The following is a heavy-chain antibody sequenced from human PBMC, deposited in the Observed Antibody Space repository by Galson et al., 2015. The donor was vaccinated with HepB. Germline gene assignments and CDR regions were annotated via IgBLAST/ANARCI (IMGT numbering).Heavy chain of an antibody. Sequence: SVKVSCKASGYTLPTYAMHWVRQAPGQRLEWMGWFNAVSGTTKYSQRFQGGVTITRYTSASTAYMELSSLRSEDTAVYYCARQMHYGSGSSFDYWGQGTLVTVSS. CDR3: ARQMHYGSGSSFDY. V-gene: IGHV1-3*01. CDR1: GYTLPTYA. D-gene: IGHD3-10*01. CDR2: FNAVSGTT. J-gene: IGHJ4*02.